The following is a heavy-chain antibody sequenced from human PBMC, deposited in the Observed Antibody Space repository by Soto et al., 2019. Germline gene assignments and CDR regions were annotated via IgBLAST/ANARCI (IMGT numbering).Heavy chain of an antibody. CDR3: TRGAWDCSSTSCVMNR. Sequence: EEQLVESGGGLVQPGGSLRVSCAASGFTFSSYWMHWVRQAPGKGLVWVSRVNTDGSITSHADSVKGRFTISRDNARNTVYLKMNNLSAEDTAVYYCTRGAWDCSSTSCVMNRWGQGTLVTVSP. D-gene: IGHD2-2*01. V-gene: IGHV3-74*01. CDR1: GFTFSSYW. CDR2: VNTDGSIT. J-gene: IGHJ5*02.